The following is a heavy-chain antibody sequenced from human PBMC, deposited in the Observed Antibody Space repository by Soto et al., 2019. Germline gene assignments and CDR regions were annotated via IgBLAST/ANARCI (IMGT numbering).Heavy chain of an antibody. Sequence: QVQLVQSGAEVKKPGSSVKVSCKASGGTFSSYTISWVRQAPGQGLEWMGRIIPILGIANYAQKFQGRVTITADKSTSTAYMELSSLRSEDTAVYYCARLGGLSNWFDPWGQGTLVTVSS. CDR3: ARLGGLSNWFDP. V-gene: IGHV1-69*02. CDR2: IIPILGIA. CDR1: GGTFSSYT. J-gene: IGHJ5*02.